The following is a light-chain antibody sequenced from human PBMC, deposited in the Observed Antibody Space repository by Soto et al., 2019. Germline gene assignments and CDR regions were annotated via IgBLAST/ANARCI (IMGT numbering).Light chain of an antibody. V-gene: IGKV3-15*01. J-gene: IGKJ1*01. CDR2: GAS. CDR1: QSVSSN. CDR3: QQYNNWPPGT. Sequence: EIVMTQSPATLSVSPGERATLSCRASQSVSSNLAWYQQKPGQAPRLLIYGASTRANGIPARFSGSGSGTELTLTIISLQSEDFPVYYCQQYNNWPPGTFGQGTKVEIK.